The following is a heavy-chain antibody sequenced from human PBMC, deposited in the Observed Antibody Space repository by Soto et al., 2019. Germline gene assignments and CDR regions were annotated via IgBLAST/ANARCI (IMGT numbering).Heavy chain of an antibody. D-gene: IGHD3-3*01. V-gene: IGHV4-59*01. J-gene: IGHJ6*02. CDR1: GGSISSYY. CDR3: ARGASRRVVLYYYYVIDV. Sequence: PSETLSLTCTVSGGSISSYYWSWIRQPPGKGLEWIGYIYYSGSTNYNPSLKSRVTISVDTSKNQFSLKLSSVTAADTAVYYCARGASRRVVLYYYYVIDVWGQRTKVTGSS. CDR2: IYYSGST.